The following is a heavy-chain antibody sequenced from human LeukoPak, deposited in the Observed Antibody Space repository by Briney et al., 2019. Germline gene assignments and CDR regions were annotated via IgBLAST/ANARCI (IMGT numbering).Heavy chain of an antibody. J-gene: IGHJ4*02. CDR1: GGTFSSYA. V-gene: IGHV1-69*04. Sequence: ASVKVSCKASGGTFSSYAIRWVRQAPGQGLEWMGRIIPILGIANYAQKFQGRVTITADKSTSTAYMELSSLRSEDTAVYYCARVSSAYCGGDCYADFDYWGQGTLVTVSS. CDR3: ARVSSAYCGGDCYADFDY. CDR2: IIPILGIA. D-gene: IGHD2-21*01.